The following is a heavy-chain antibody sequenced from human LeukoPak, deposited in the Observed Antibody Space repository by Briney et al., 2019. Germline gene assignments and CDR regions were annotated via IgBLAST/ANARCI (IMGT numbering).Heavy chain of an antibody. D-gene: IGHD2-15*01. CDR2: IYYSGST. V-gene: IGHV4-39*07. CDR3: ARAPRRSGGNCFRPLDY. CDR1: GGSISSSSYY. J-gene: IGHJ4*02. Sequence: PSETLSLTCTVSGGSISSSSYYWGWIRQPPGKGLEWIGSIYYSGSTYYNPSLKSRLTISVDTSKGQFSLRLGSVTAADTAVYYCARAPRRSGGNCFRPLDYWGQGTLVTVSS.